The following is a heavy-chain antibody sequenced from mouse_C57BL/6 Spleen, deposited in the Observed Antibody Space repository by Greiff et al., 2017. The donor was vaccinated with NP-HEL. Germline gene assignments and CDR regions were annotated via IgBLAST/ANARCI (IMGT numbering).Heavy chain of an antibody. CDR3: TRRSNTGDVYYFGG. Sequence: EVQLKESGTVLARPGASVKLSCKTSGYTFTSYWMHWVKQRPGQGLEWIGAIYPGNSDTSYNQKFKGKAKLTAVTSASTAYMELSSLTNEDSAVYYCTRRSNTGDVYYFGGGGQGTTLTVAS. CDR1: GYTFTSYW. V-gene: IGHV1-5*01. D-gene: IGHD2-5*01. J-gene: IGHJ2*01. CDR2: IYPGNSDT.